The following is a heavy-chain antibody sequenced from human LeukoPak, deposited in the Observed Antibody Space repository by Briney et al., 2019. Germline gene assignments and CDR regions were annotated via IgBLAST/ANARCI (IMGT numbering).Heavy chain of an antibody. Sequence: SETLSLTCTGSGYSISSGYYWGWIRQPPGKGLEWIGSIYHSGSTYYNPSLKSRVTISVDTSKNQFSLKLSSVTAADTAVYYCARQYYYDSSGLYYFDYWGQGTLVTVSS. V-gene: IGHV4-38-2*02. D-gene: IGHD3-22*01. CDR2: IYHSGST. CDR3: ARQYYYDSSGLYYFDY. J-gene: IGHJ4*02. CDR1: GYSISSGYY.